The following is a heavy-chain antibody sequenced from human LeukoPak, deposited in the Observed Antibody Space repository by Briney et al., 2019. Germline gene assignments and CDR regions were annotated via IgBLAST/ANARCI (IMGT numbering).Heavy chain of an antibody. CDR3: ARADIVGAAPDY. Sequence: PGGSLRLSCAASGFTFSSYGMSWVRQAPGKGLEWVSAISGSGGSTYYADSVKGRFTISRDNSKNTLYLQMNSLRAEDTAVYYYARADIVGAAPDYWGQGTLVTVSS. D-gene: IGHD1-26*01. CDR2: ISGSGGST. V-gene: IGHV3-23*01. J-gene: IGHJ4*02. CDR1: GFTFSSYG.